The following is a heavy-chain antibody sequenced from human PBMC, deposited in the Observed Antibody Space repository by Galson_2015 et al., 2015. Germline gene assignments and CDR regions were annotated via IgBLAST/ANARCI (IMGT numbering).Heavy chain of an antibody. CDR2: IIPILGIA. V-gene: IGHV1-69*04. CDR3: ARGVTPFRWFDP. Sequence: SCKASGGTFSSYAISWVRQAPGQGLEWMGRIIPILGIANYAQKFQGRVTITADKSTSTAYMELSSLRSEDTAVYYCARGVTPFRWFDPWGQGTLVTVSS. J-gene: IGHJ5*02. CDR1: GGTFSSYA. D-gene: IGHD2/OR15-2a*01.